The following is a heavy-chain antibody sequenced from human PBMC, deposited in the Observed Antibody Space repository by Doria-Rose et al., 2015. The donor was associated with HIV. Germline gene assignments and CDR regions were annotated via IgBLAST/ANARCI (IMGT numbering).Heavy chain of an antibody. CDR1: GVSLSSPGMG. CDR3: ARIKSSRWYHKYYFDF. J-gene: IGHJ4*02. V-gene: IGHV2-26*01. CDR2: NFSDDER. Sequence: QITLKESGPVLVKPTETLTLTCTVSGVSLSSPGMGVSWIRQPPGKALEWLGNNFSDDERSYKSSPKSRLTISRGTSKSQVVLTMTDMDPVDTATYYCARIKSSRWYHKYYFDFWGQGTLVIVSA. D-gene: IGHD6-13*01.